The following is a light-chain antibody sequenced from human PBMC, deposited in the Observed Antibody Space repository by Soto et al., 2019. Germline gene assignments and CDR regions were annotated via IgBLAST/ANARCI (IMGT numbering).Light chain of an antibody. V-gene: IGKV1-27*01. J-gene: IGKJ1*01. CDR1: QGISNY. Sequence: DIQMTQSPSSLSASVGDRVTITCRASQGISNYSAWYQQKPGKVPKLLIYAASTLQSGVPSRFSGSGSGTDFTLTISSLQPEDGATYYCQQYNSAPRTFGQGTKVEIK. CDR3: QQYNSAPRT. CDR2: AAS.